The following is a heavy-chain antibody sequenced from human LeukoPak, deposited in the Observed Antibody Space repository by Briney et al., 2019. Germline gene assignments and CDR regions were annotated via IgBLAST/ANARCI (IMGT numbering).Heavy chain of an antibody. J-gene: IGHJ5*02. CDR2: INPNSGGT. D-gene: IGHD3-9*01. Sequence: ASAKVSCKASGYTFTGYYMHWVRQAPGQGLEWMGWINPNSGGTNYAQKFQGRVTMTRDTSISTAYMELSRLRSDDTAVYYCARCGVFGLTNNWFDPWGQGTLVTVSS. CDR1: GYTFTGYY. V-gene: IGHV1-2*02. CDR3: ARCGVFGLTNNWFDP.